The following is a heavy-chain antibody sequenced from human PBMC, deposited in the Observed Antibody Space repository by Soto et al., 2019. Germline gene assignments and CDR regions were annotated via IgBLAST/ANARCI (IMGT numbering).Heavy chain of an antibody. CDR2: IYYSGST. J-gene: IGHJ4*02. D-gene: IGHD4-4*01. Sequence: SETPSLTCTVSGGSISSSSYYWGWIRQPPGKGLEWIGSIYYSGSTYYNPSLKSRVTISVDTSKNQFSLKLSSVTAADTAVYYCARLGRIYSNFDYWGQGTLVTVSS. CDR3: ARLGRIYSNFDY. CDR1: GGSISSSSYY. V-gene: IGHV4-39*01.